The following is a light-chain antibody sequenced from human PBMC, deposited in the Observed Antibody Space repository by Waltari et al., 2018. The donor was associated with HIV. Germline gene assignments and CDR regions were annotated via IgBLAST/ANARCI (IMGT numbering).Light chain of an antibody. CDR1: QTISTRS. CDR2: DTS. Sequence: EIVLTQSPGALSLSPGERATLSCRASQTISTRSLAWYQQKAGQAPRLLIYDTSIRATGIPDRFSGSGSGTDFTLTISRLEPEDFAVYYCQQYGNSPRFTFGPGTKVNMK. V-gene: IGKV3-20*01. J-gene: IGKJ3*01. CDR3: QQYGNSPRFT.